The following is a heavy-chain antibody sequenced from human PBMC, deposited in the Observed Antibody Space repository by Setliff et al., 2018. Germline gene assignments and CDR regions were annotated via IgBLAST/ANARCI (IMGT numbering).Heavy chain of an antibody. CDR1: GVTFTKAR. CDR3: ATDAYYDSLGYVF. CDR2: IKIMNDGGTA. Sequence: GGSLRLSCAASGVTFTKARMSWVRQAPGKGLEWVGHIKIMNDGGTAEYAAVVKGRFTISRDDSENTLHLQMNSLKIDDTAVYYCATDAYYDSLGYVFWGQGTRVTVSS. V-gene: IGHV3-15*01. J-gene: IGHJ4*02. D-gene: IGHD3-16*01.